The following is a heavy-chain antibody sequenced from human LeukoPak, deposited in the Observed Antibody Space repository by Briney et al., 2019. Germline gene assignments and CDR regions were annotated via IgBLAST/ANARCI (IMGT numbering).Heavy chain of an antibody. J-gene: IGHJ4*02. CDR2: MSSNNGNT. D-gene: IGHD7-27*01. V-gene: IGHV1-8*01. Sequence: ASVKVSCKASGYPFTSYDINWVRQATGQGLEWMGWMSSNNGNTGYAQKFQGRVTMTRDTPISTAYMELSSLRSEDTAVYYCARGPPNWGMVGYWGQGTLVTVSP. CDR3: ARGPPNWGMVGY. CDR1: GYPFTSYD.